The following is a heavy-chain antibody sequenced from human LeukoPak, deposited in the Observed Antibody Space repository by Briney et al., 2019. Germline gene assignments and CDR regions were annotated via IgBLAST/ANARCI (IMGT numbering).Heavy chain of an antibody. V-gene: IGHV3-30*03. J-gene: IGHJ4*02. CDR3: ARGLYSTSSWYFDS. Sequence: PGRSLRLSCAASGFTFSSYGIHWVRQAPGKGLEWVTFISYDGSKKYYADSVKGRFTISRDNSKNTLYLQMSSLRAEDAAVYYCARGLYSTSSWYFDSWGQGTLVTVSS. D-gene: IGHD6-6*01. CDR1: GFTFSSYG. CDR2: ISYDGSKK.